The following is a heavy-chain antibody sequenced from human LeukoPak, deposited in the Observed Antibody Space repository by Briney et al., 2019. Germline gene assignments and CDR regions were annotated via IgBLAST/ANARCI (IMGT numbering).Heavy chain of an antibody. V-gene: IGHV1-2*02. CDR2: INPNSGGT. D-gene: IGHD6-13*01. Sequence: GASVTVSCKASGYTFTGYYMHWVRQAPGQGLEWMGWINPNSGGTNYAQKFQGRVTMTRDTSISKAYMELSRLRSDDTAVYYCARGGKQQVGVLFDYWGQGTLVTVSS. CDR1: GYTFTGYY. CDR3: ARGGKQQVGVLFDY. J-gene: IGHJ4*02.